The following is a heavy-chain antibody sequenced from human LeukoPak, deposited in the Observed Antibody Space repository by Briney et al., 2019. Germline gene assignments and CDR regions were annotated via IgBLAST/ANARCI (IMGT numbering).Heavy chain of an antibody. J-gene: IGHJ4*02. Sequence: PSETLSLTCTVSGGSISSSSYYWGWIRQPPGKGLEWIGSIYYSGSTYYNPSLKSRVTISVDTSKNQFSLKPSSVTAADTAVYYCASGYYDSSGYSPLNYWGQGTLVTVSS. CDR3: ASGYYDSSGYSPLNY. CDR2: IYYSGST. V-gene: IGHV4-39*07. D-gene: IGHD3-22*01. CDR1: GGSISSSSYY.